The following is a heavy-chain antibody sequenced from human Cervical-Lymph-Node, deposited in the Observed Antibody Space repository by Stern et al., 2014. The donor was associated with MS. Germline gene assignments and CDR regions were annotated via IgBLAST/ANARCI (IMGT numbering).Heavy chain of an antibody. CDR3: AKASRTSMFDY. D-gene: IGHD2/OR15-2a*01. CDR2: ISNSGDGT. Sequence: EVQLLESGGNLVQPGGSLRLSCAASGFTFSSHGMRWVRQAPGKGLEWISTISNSGDGTYYGDSVTGRFTISRDNSKNTVFLQMNSLRVEDTALYYCAKASRTSMFDYWGQGTLVTVSS. V-gene: IGHV3-23*01. J-gene: IGHJ4*02. CDR1: GFTFSSHG.